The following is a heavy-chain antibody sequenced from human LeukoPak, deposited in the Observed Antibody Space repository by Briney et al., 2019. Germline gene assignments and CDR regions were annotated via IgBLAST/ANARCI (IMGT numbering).Heavy chain of an antibody. Sequence: PSETLSLTCIVSGDSISSRSYYWGWIRQPPGKGLEWIGSTSYSGRTYYNPSLKSRVTISVDTSKNQVSLKLSSVTAADTAVYYCARDWGEEVTPGAFDYWGQGTLVTVSS. J-gene: IGHJ4*02. CDR1: GDSISSRSYY. CDR2: TSYSGRT. V-gene: IGHV4-39*02. D-gene: IGHD2-21*02. CDR3: ARDWGEEVTPGAFDY.